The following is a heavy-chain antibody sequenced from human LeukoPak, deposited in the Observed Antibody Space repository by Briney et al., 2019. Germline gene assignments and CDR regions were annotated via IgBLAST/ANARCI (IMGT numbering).Heavy chain of an antibody. V-gene: IGHV4-34*01. CDR1: GGSFSGYY. D-gene: IGHD1-26*01. Sequence: PSETLSLTCAVYGGSFSGYYWSWIRQPPGKGLEWIGEINHSGSTNYNPSLKSRVTISVDTSKNQFSLKLSSVTAADTAVYYCAGILVGATRLDYWGQGTLVTVSS. CDR3: AGILVGATRLDY. CDR2: INHSGST. J-gene: IGHJ4*02.